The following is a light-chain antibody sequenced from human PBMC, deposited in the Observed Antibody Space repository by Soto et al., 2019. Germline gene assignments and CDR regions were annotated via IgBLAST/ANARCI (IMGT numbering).Light chain of an antibody. CDR1: QSVSSY. J-gene: IGKJ4*01. CDR3: QQRTNWPLT. Sequence: EIVLTQSPATLSLSPGERATLSCRASQSVSSYLAWYHQKPGQAPRLLIYDASNRTTGIPARFSGSGSGTDFTLTISSLVPEDFAVYYCQQRTNWPLTFGGRTK. V-gene: IGKV3-11*01. CDR2: DAS.